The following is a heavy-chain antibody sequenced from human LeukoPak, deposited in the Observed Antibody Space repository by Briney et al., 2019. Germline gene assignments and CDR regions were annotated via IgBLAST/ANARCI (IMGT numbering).Heavy chain of an antibody. Sequence: GGSLRLSCAASGFTFTTSWMHWFRQAPGKGLVWVSRIESDGTSTTYADSVKGRFTFSRDNAKNTLYLQMNSLRAEDTAVYYCARDQYSSTWYRGAFDVWGQGTMVSVSS. V-gene: IGHV3-74*01. J-gene: IGHJ3*01. CDR2: IESDGTST. CDR3: ARDQYSSTWYRGAFDV. CDR1: GFTFTTSW. D-gene: IGHD6-13*01.